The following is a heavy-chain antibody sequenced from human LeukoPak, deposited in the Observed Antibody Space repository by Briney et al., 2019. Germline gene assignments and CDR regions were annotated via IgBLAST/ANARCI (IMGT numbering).Heavy chain of an antibody. J-gene: IGHJ5*02. CDR3: AREVSSRYSSSFGWFDP. CDR2: IYYSGST. Sequence: SETLSLTCTVSGGSISSSSYYWGWIRQPPGKGLEWIGYIYYSGSTNYNPSLKSRVTISVDTSKNQFSLKLSSVTAADTAVYYCAREVSSRYSSSFGWFDPWGQGTLVTVSS. CDR1: GGSISSSSYY. V-gene: IGHV4-61*05. D-gene: IGHD6-13*01.